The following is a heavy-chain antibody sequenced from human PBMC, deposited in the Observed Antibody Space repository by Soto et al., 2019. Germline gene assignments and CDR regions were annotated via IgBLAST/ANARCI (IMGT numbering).Heavy chain of an antibody. V-gene: IGHV3-48*03. CDR2: ISSSGSTI. CDR1: GFTFSSYE. D-gene: IGHD5-18*01. J-gene: IGHJ4*02. CDR3: ARDIFARGSYGFDY. Sequence: GGSLRLSCAASGFTFSSYEMNWVRQAPGKGLEWVSYISSSGSTIYYADSVKGRFTISRDNAKNSLYLQMNSLRAEDTAVYYCARDIFARGSYGFDYWGQGTLVTVSS.